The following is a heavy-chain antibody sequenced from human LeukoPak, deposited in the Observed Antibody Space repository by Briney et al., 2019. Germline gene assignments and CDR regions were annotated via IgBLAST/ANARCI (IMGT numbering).Heavy chain of an antibody. V-gene: IGHV4-30-4*01. D-gene: IGHD3-10*01. J-gene: IGHJ4*02. CDR3: PRRHASYGSGSYPFDY. CDR2: IYYSGST. Sequence: SETLSLTCTVSGGSISSGDYYWSWIRQPPGKGLEWIGYIYYSGSTYYNPSLKSRVTISVDTSKNQFSLKLSSVTAADTAVYYYPRRHASYGSGSYPFDYWGQGTLVTVSS. CDR1: GGSISSGDYY.